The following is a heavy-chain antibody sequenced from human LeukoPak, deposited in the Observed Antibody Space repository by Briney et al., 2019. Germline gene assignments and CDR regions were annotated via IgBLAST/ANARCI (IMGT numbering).Heavy chain of an antibody. CDR1: GFTFSSSA. V-gene: IGHV3-23*01. CDR2: ISSDGST. CDR3: ARDRVAARQWGYYYYMDV. D-gene: IGHD6-6*01. Sequence: GGSLRLSCAASGFTFSSSAMSWVRQSPGKGLEWVSVISSDGSTYYADSGKGRFTISRDNAKNSLYLQMNSLRAEDTAVYYCARDRVAARQWGYYYYMDVWGKGTTVTVSS. J-gene: IGHJ6*03.